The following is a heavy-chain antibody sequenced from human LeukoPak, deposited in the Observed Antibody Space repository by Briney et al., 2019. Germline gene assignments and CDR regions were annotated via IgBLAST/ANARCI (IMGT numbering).Heavy chain of an antibody. Sequence: GRSLRLSCAASGFTFGSYGMHWVRQAPGKGLEWVAVIWYDGSNKYYADSVKGRFTISRDNSKNTLYLQMNSLRAEDTAVYYCARTHDYGADNFDYWGQGTLVTVSS. CDR2: IWYDGSNK. V-gene: IGHV3-33*01. J-gene: IGHJ4*02. D-gene: IGHD4-17*01. CDR3: ARTHDYGADNFDY. CDR1: GFTFGSYG.